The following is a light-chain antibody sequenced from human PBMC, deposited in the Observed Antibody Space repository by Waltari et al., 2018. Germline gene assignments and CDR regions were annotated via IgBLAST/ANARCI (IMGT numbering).Light chain of an antibody. J-gene: IGLJ3*02. CDR1: RGHRSYA. CDR2: INSDDTH. V-gene: IGLV4-69*01. Sequence: QLVLTQLTSASASLGASVKCTGTLSRGHRSYAIVGAEQQPEKCPRYLMKINSDDTHTKGDGIPDRFSGSSSGAERYLTISSLQSEDEADYYCQTWGTGSWVFGGGTKLTVL. CDR3: QTWGTGSWV.